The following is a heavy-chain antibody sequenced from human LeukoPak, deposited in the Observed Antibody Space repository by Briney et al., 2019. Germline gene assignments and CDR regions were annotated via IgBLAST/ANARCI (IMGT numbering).Heavy chain of an antibody. CDR2: IKEDGSER. CDR3: AASYGGNSATHDY. V-gene: IGHV3-7*03. CDR1: AFIFSGHW. Sequence: PGGSLRLSCEGSAFIFSGHWMNWVRQTPGKGLEWVASIKEDGSERQYVDSVKGRFSISRDNTKGSLFLQLNSLRAEDTAVYYCAASYGGNSATHDYWGQGTLVTVSS. J-gene: IGHJ4*02. D-gene: IGHD4-23*01.